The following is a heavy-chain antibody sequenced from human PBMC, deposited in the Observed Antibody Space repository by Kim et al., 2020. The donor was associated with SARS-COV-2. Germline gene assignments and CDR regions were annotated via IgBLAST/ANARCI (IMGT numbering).Heavy chain of an antibody. CDR3: AKGVTMIVVVTYFDY. D-gene: IGHD3-22*01. Sequence: GGSLRLSCAASGFPFILYAMSWVLQAPGKGLEWVSAISGSGGSTYYADSVKGRFTISRDNSKNTLYLQMNSLRAEDTAVYYCAKGVTMIVVVTYFDYWGQGTLVTVSS. J-gene: IGHJ4*02. V-gene: IGHV3-23*01. CDR1: GFPFILYA. CDR2: ISGSGGST.